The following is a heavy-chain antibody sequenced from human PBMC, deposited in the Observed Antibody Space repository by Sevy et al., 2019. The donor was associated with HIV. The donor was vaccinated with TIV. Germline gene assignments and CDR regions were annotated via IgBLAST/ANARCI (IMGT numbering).Heavy chain of an antibody. Sequence: GSLRLSCAASEFTVSSSYMSWVRQAPGKGLEWVSILYSGGSTYYAASVKGRFAVSRDNSKNTLYLQMNSLRAEDTVVYYCARAGTGSYRAYFDYWGQGTLVTVSS. CDR3: ARAGTGSYRAYFDY. D-gene: IGHD1-26*01. CDR1: EFTVSSSY. J-gene: IGHJ4*02. CDR2: LYSGGST. V-gene: IGHV3-53*01.